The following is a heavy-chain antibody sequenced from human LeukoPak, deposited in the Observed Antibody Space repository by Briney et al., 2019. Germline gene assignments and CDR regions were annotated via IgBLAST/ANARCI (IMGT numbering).Heavy chain of an antibody. V-gene: IGHV3-11*04. D-gene: IGHD6-13*01. CDR2: ISSIGSTI. CDR3: ARAPRIAAAGTYFDY. CDR1: GFTFSDYY. Sequence: GGSLRLSCAASGFTFSDYYMSWIRQAPGKGLEWVSYISSIGSTIYYADSVKGRFTISRDNAKNSLYLQMNSLRAEDTAVYYCARAPRIAAAGTYFDYWGQGTLVTVSS. J-gene: IGHJ4*02.